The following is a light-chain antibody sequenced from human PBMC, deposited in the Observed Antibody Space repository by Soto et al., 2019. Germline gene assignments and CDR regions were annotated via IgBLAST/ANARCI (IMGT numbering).Light chain of an antibody. Sequence: QSVLTQPPSASGTPGQRVTISCSGTSSNIGNNYVCWYQHLPGTAPKLLIYRNNQRPSGVPDRFSGSKSGTSASLAISWLRSDDEADYYCAAWDDSLSGVVFGGGTKLTVL. CDR1: SSNIGNNY. J-gene: IGLJ2*01. CDR3: AAWDDSLSGVV. V-gene: IGLV1-47*01. CDR2: RNN.